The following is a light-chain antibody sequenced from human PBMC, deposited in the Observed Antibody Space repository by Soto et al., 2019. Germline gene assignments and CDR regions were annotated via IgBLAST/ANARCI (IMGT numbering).Light chain of an antibody. J-gene: IGKJ1*01. V-gene: IGKV1-39*01. CDR2: AAS. CDR3: QQSYSTPRT. CDR1: QSISSY. Sequence: DIQMTQSPSSLSASVRDRVTITCRASQSISSYLNWYQQKPGKAPKLLLYAASSLQSGVPSRFSGSGSGTDFTLTVISLQPEDFGTYFCQQSYSTPRTFGQGTKVEVK.